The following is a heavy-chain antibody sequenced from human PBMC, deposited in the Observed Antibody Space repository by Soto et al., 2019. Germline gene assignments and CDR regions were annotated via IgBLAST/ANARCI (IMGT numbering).Heavy chain of an antibody. CDR1: GGSISSGGYY. D-gene: IGHD3-22*01. CDR2: IYYSGST. V-gene: IGHV4-31*03. Sequence: PSETLSLTCTVSGGSISSGGYYWSWIRQHPGKGLEWIGYIYYSGSTYYNPSLKSRVTISVDTSKNQFSLKLSSVTAADTAVYYCARDLLIGDYYDSSGYPPSVWGQGTLVTSPQ. J-gene: IGHJ4*02. CDR3: ARDLLIGDYYDSSGYPPSV.